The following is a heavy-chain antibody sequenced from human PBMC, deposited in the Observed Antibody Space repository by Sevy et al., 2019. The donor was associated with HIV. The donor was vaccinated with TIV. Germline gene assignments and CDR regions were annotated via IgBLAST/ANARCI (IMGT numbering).Heavy chain of an antibody. J-gene: IGHJ4*02. Sequence: ASVKVSCKASGYTFTGYYLHWVRQAPGQGLEWMGRINPNNGVTEYARKFQGRVTMTRDTSITTAYKELSSLTSDDTAVYFCARKFCGGECSSDGYYFDNWGQGTVVTVSS. CDR3: ARKFCGGECSSDGYYFDN. V-gene: IGHV1-2*06. CDR2: INPNNGVT. D-gene: IGHD2-21*01. CDR1: GYTFTGYY.